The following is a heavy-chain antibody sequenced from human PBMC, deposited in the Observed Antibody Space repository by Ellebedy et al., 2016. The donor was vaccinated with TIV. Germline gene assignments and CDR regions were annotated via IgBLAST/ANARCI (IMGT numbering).Heavy chain of an antibody. Sequence: GESLKISCAASGFTFSDYYMSWIRQAPGKGLEWVSYISSSGSTIYYADSVKGRFTISRDNSKNTLYLQMNSLRAEDTAVYYCAKVIEGSSDDNWFDPWGQGTLVTVSS. D-gene: IGHD6-25*01. CDR3: AKVIEGSSDDNWFDP. CDR1: GFTFSDYY. V-gene: IGHV3-11*01. CDR2: ISSSGSTI. J-gene: IGHJ5*02.